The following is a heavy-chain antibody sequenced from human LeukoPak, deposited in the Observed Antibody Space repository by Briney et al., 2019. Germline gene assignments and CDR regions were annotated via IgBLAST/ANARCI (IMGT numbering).Heavy chain of an antibody. Sequence: PSETLSLTCTVSGGPISSYYWSWIRQPPGKGLEWIGYIYYSGSTNYNPSLKSRVTISVDTSKNQFSLKLSSVTAADTAVYYCARDPFYYDFWSGYYRGNAFDIWGQGTMVTVSS. V-gene: IGHV4-59*01. CDR2: IYYSGST. CDR3: ARDPFYYDFWSGYYRGNAFDI. J-gene: IGHJ3*02. CDR1: GGPISSYY. D-gene: IGHD3-3*01.